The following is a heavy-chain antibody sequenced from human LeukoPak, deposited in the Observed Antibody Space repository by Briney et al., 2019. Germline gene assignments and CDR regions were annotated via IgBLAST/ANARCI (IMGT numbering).Heavy chain of an antibody. Sequence: ASVKVSCKASGYTFTSYGISWVRQAPGQGLEWMGWISNGNTDYAQKFQGRVTMTTDTSTSTAHMELRSLRSDDTALYYCARGSYYDYWGQGTLVTVSS. D-gene: IGHD2-21*01. CDR1: GYTFTSYG. J-gene: IGHJ4*02. V-gene: IGHV1-18*01. CDR3: ARGSYYDY. CDR2: ISNGNT.